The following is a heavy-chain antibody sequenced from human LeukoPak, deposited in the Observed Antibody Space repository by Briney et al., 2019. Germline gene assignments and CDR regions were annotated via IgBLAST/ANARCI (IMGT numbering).Heavy chain of an antibody. V-gene: IGHV5-51*01. CDR2: IYPGDSQT. Sequence: GESLKISCKGSGYNFTNYWIGWVRRMPGKGLEWMGIIYPGDSQTRYGPSFQGQVTISADKSISTAYLQWSSLKASDTAMYYCARHPYSRSCISNICYRWFDPWGQGTLVTVSS. J-gene: IGHJ5*02. CDR3: ARHPYSRSCISNICYRWFDP. D-gene: IGHD2-2*02. CDR1: GYNFTNYW.